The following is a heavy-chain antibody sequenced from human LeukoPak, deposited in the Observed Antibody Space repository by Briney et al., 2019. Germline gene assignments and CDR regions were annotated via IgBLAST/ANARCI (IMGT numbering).Heavy chain of an antibody. CDR1: GFTVSSNY. CDR3: ARDRGGYYYYYMDV. Sequence: GGSLRLSCAASGFTVSSNYMSWVRQAPGKGLEWVSVIYSGGSTYYADSVKGRFTISRDNSKNTLYLQMNSLRADDTAVYYCARDRGGYYYYYMDVWGKGTTVTVSS. D-gene: IGHD2-15*01. CDR2: IYSGGST. V-gene: IGHV3-66*02. J-gene: IGHJ6*03.